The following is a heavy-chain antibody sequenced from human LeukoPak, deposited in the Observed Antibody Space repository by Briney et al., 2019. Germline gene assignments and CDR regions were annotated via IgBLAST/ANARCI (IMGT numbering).Heavy chain of an antibody. CDR3: ARQSYYDSSGYYYGEYFDY. CDR2: IYPGDSDT. V-gene: IGHV5-51*01. J-gene: IGHJ4*02. Sequence: PGESLKISCKGSGYSFTSYWIGWVRQMPGKGLEWMGIIYPGDSDTRYSPSFQGQVTISADKSISTAYLQWSSLKASDTAMYYCARQSYYDSSGYYYGEYFDYWGQGTLVTVSS. CDR1: GYSFTSYW. D-gene: IGHD3-22*01.